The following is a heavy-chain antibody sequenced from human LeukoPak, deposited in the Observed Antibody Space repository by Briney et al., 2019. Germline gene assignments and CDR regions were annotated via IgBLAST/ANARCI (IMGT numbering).Heavy chain of an antibody. CDR1: GGTFSSYA. Sequence: ASVKVSCKASGGTFSSYAISWVRQAPGQGLEWMGGIIPIFGTANYAQKFQGRVTITTDESTSTAYMELSSLRSEDTAVYYCARKSNYDILTGYSRGAFDIWGQGTMVIVSS. CDR3: ARKSNYDILTGYSRGAFDI. CDR2: IIPIFGTA. D-gene: IGHD3-9*01. V-gene: IGHV1-69*05. J-gene: IGHJ3*02.